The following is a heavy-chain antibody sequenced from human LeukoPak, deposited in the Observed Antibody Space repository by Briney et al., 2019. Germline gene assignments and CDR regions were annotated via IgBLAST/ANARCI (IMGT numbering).Heavy chain of an antibody. V-gene: IGHV3-23*01. CDR2: ISGSGGGT. D-gene: IGHD3-10*01. Sequence: GGTLRLSCAASGFTFSSYGMSWVRQAPGKGLEWVSAISGSGGGTYYADSVKGRFTISRDNSKNTLYLQMNSLRAEDTAVYYCAKGGSYGSGSHPIDYWGQGTLVTVSS. CDR3: AKGGSYGSGSHPIDY. CDR1: GFTFSSYG. J-gene: IGHJ4*02.